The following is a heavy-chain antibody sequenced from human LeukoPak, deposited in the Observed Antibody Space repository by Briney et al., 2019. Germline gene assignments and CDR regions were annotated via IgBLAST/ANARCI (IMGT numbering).Heavy chain of an antibody. D-gene: IGHD4-17*01. V-gene: IGHV3-74*01. J-gene: IGHJ4*02. Sequence: HSGGSLRLSCAASGFTFSYFWMHWFRQTPGKGLVWVSCTNTDGSYSSYADSVKGRFTISRDNVRNTLYLQMSSLRAEDSAVYYCARDFDGPRASDYWGQGISVTVSP. CDR1: GFTFSYFW. CDR2: TNTDGSYS. CDR3: ARDFDGPRASDY.